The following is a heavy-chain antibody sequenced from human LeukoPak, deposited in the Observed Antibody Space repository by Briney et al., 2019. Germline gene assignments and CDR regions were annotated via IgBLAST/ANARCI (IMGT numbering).Heavy chain of an antibody. J-gene: IGHJ4*02. D-gene: IGHD3-16*01. CDR2: INWNGGST. CDR3: ARGLYDYVWGSYGGDY. Sequence: GGSLRLSCAASGFTFDDYGMSWVRQAPGKGLEWVSGINWNGGSTGYADSVKGRFTISRDNAKNSLYLQMNSLRAEDTAVYYCARGLYDYVWGSYGGDYWGQGTLVTVSS. CDR1: GFTFDDYG. V-gene: IGHV3-20*04.